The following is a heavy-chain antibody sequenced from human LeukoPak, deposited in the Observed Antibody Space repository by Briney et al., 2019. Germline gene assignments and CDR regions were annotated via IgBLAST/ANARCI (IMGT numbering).Heavy chain of an antibody. J-gene: IGHJ4*02. CDR1: GFTFSSNY. Sequence: GGSLRLSCAASGFTFSSNYMSWVRQAPGKGLEWVSVIYSGGSTYYSDSVKGRFTISRDNSKNTLYLQMNSLRAEDTAVYYCARVPSGWYVTYWGQGTLVTVSS. CDR2: IYSGGST. CDR3: ARVPSGWYVTY. V-gene: IGHV3-66*02. D-gene: IGHD6-19*01.